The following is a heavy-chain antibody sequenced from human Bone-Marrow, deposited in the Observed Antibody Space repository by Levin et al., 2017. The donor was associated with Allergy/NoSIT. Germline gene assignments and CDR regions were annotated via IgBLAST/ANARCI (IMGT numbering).Heavy chain of an antibody. Sequence: QTGGSLRLSCAASGFTFRNYDMHWVRQTTGKGLEWVSGIDSVGDTSYPGSVEGRFIISRENAKNSLYLQMNSLRAGDTALYYCARAGTEGGDAFDIWGQGTMVTVSS. CDR3: ARAGTEGGDAFDI. V-gene: IGHV3-13*01. J-gene: IGHJ3*02. CDR2: IDSVGDT. D-gene: IGHD1-1*01. CDR1: GFTFRNYD.